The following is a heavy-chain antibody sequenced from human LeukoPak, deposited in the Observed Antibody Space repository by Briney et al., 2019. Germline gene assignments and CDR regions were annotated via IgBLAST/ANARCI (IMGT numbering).Heavy chain of an antibody. V-gene: IGHV3-64*01. CDR1: GFAFLAYN. Sequence: GGSLRLSCAASGFAFLAYNMHWVRQAPGEGREYVSGISTSGDSTNYANSVKGRFTISRDNSRNTLYLQMDNLRAEDMAVYHCARASYGDYDALDIWGQGTLVTVSS. CDR2: ISTSGDST. D-gene: IGHD4-17*01. CDR3: ARASYGDYDALDI. J-gene: IGHJ3*02.